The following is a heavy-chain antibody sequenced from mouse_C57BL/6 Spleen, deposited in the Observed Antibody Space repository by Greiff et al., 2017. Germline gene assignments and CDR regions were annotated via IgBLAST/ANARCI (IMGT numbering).Heavy chain of an antibody. V-gene: IGHV5-17*01. CDR2: ISSDSSTI. Sequence: EVKLVESGGGLVRPGGSLKLSCAASGFNFSDYGMHWVRQAPEKGLEWVAYISSDSSTISYADTVQGRFTISRATAKNTLFLQMTRLRSEDTAKYYFARRSNYYAMDYWGQGTLVTVS. CDR1: GFNFSDYG. D-gene: IGHD2-5*01. CDR3: ARRSNYYAMDY. J-gene: IGHJ4*01.